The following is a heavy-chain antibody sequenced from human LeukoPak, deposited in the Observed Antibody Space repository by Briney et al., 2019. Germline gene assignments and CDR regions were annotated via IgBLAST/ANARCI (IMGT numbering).Heavy chain of an antibody. CDR3: ARERRFLEWRPNWFDP. Sequence: PSETLSLTCTVSGGSISSYYWSWIRQPPGKGLEWIGYIYYSGSTNYNPSLKSRVTISVDTSKNQFSLKLSSVTAADTAVYYCARERRFLEWRPNWFDPWGQGTLVTVSS. CDR2: IYYSGST. CDR1: GGSISSYY. D-gene: IGHD3-3*01. J-gene: IGHJ5*02. V-gene: IGHV4-59*01.